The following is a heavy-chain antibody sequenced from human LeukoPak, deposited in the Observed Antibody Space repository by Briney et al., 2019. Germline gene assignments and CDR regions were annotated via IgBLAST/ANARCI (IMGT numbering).Heavy chain of an antibody. Sequence: GSLRLSCAASGFTFSSYSMNWVRQAPGKGLEWVSYISSSSSTIYYADSVKGRFTISRDNAKNSLYLQMNSLRAEDTAVYYCARDLPPDWGSGGFDYWGQGTLVTVSS. J-gene: IGHJ4*02. CDR2: ISSSSSTI. CDR1: GFTFSSYS. CDR3: ARDLPPDWGSGGFDY. D-gene: IGHD7-27*01. V-gene: IGHV3-48*04.